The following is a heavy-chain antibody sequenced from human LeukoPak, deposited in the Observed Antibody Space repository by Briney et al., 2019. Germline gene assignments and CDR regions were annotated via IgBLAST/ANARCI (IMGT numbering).Heavy chain of an antibody. V-gene: IGHV3-11*01. J-gene: IGHJ6*03. CDR2: ISSRGSTI. Sequence: PGGSLRLSRAASGFTFSDYYMSWIRQAPGEGLGWVSYISSRGSTIYYADSVKGRFTISRDNAKNSLYLQMNSLRAEDTAVYYCARDTVSWAYYVILTGPPFHYYYMDVWGKGTTVTVSS. CDR1: GFTFSDYY. CDR3: ARDTVSWAYYVILTGPPFHYYYMDV. D-gene: IGHD3-9*01.